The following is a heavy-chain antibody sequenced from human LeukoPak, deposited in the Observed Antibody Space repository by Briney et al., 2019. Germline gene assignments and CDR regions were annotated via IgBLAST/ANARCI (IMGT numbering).Heavy chain of an antibody. V-gene: IGHV4-39*02. CDR1: VGSVSSSSYY. CDR2: IYYSGIT. D-gene: IGHD5-18*01. J-gene: IGHJ4*02. Sequence: PSETLSLTCTVSVGSVSSSSYYWGWIRQPPGKGLEWLGYIYYSGITYYNPSLKSRVTISVDTPKNQFSLKLSSVTAADTAVYYCAREVGREYTDGSNYWGQGTLVTVSS. CDR3: AREVGREYTDGSNY.